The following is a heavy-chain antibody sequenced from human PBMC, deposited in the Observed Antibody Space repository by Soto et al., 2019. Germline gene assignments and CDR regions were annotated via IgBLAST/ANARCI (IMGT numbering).Heavy chain of an antibody. Sequence: NPSETLSLTCTVSGGSISSYYWSWIRQPPGKGLEWIGYIYYSGSTNYNPSLKSRVTISVDTSKNQFSLKLSSVTAADTAVYYCARSLRQYYYYYYMDFWGKGTTVTVSS. CDR1: GGSISSYY. CDR3: ARSLRQYYYYYYMDF. J-gene: IGHJ6*03. D-gene: IGHD3-16*02. V-gene: IGHV4-59*01. CDR2: IYYSGST.